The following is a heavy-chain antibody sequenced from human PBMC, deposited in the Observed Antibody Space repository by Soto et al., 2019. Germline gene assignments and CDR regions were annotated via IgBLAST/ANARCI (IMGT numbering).Heavy chain of an antibody. D-gene: IGHD6-13*01. Sequence: GGSLRLSCAASGFTFSSYAMSWVRQAPGKGLEWVSAISGSGGSTYYADSVKGRFTISRDNSKNTLYLQMNSLRAEDTAVYYCAKAGEDRDIAAAGTDFVYWGQGTLVTVSS. J-gene: IGHJ4*02. V-gene: IGHV3-23*01. CDR3: AKAGEDRDIAAAGTDFVY. CDR1: GFTFSSYA. CDR2: ISGSGGST.